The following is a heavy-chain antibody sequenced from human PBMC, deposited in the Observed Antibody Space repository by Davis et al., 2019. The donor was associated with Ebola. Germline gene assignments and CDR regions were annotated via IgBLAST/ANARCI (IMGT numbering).Heavy chain of an antibody. V-gene: IGHV1-69*10. CDR1: GGTFSSYA. D-gene: IGHD1-26*01. CDR3: AREAGATTRIYDS. Sequence: SVKVSCKVSGGTFSSYAISWVRQAPGQGLEWMGGIIPILGIANYAQKLQGRVTMTTDTSRSTAYMELRSLRSDDTAVYYCAREAGATTRIYDSWGQGTLVTVSS. CDR2: IIPILGIA. J-gene: IGHJ5*01.